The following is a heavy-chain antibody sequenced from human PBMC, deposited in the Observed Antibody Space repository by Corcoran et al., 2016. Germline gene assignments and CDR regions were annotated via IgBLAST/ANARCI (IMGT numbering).Heavy chain of an antibody. CDR1: GFTFSSYS. CDR2: ISSSSSTI. J-gene: IGHJ4*02. CDR3: ARASYGSGSYYPDY. Sequence: EVQLVESGGGLVQPGGSLRLSCAASGFTFSSYSMNWVRQAPGKGLEWVSYISSSSSTIYYADSVKGRFTISRDNAKNSLYLQMNSLRDEDTAVYYWARASYGSGSYYPDYWGQGTLVTVSS. D-gene: IGHD3-10*01. V-gene: IGHV3-48*02.